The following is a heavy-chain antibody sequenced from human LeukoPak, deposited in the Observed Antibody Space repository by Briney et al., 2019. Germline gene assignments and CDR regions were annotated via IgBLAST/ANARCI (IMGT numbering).Heavy chain of an antibody. Sequence: GGSLRLSCAASGFILSDHYMDWVRQAPGKGLEWVGRNRNKANSYTTEYAASVKGRFTISRDDSKNSIYLQMNSLKTEDTAVYYCSRSYSGGWYVDYWGQGTLVTVSS. V-gene: IGHV3-72*01. CDR3: SRSYSGGWYVDY. J-gene: IGHJ4*02. CDR1: GFILSDHY. CDR2: NRNKANSYTT. D-gene: IGHD6-19*01.